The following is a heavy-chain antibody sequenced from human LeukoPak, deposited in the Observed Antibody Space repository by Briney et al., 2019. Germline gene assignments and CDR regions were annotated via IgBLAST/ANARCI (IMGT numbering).Heavy chain of an antibody. CDR3: ARGWDIAVAGTSSALGY. V-gene: IGHV7-4-1*02. CDR2: INTNTGNP. CDR1: GYTFTSYA. D-gene: IGHD6-19*01. Sequence: ASVKVSCKASGYTFTSYAMNWVRQAPGQGLEWMGWINTNTGNPTYAQGFTGRFVFSLDTSVSTAYLQISSLKAEDTAVYYCARGWDIAVAGTSSALGYWGQGSLVTVSS. J-gene: IGHJ4*02.